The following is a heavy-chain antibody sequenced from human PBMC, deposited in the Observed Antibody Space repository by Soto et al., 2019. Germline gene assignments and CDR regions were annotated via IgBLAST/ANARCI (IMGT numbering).Heavy chain of an antibody. CDR1: GGSISSYY. CDR2: IYYSGST. D-gene: IGHD3-10*01. CDR3: ARHVLWFGELHLFDP. Sequence: SETLSLTCTVSGGSISSYYWSWIRQPPGKGLEWIGYIYYSGSTNYNPSLKSRVTISVDTSKNQFSLKLSSVTAADTAVYYCARHVLWFGELHLFDPWGQGTLVTVSS. V-gene: IGHV4-59*08. J-gene: IGHJ5*02.